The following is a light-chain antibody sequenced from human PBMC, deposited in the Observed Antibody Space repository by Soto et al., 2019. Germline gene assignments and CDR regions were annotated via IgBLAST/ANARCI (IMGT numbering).Light chain of an antibody. CDR3: SSLTTSFTYV. V-gene: IGLV2-14*01. J-gene: IGLJ1*01. CDR2: EVN. Sequence: LTQPASLSGSPGQSITISCTGTSSDIGAYDYVSWFQQHPGKAPKLMISEVNNRPSGVSNRFSGSKSGNTASLTISGLQAEDEADYYCSSLTTSFTYVFGTGTKVT. CDR1: SSDIGAYDY.